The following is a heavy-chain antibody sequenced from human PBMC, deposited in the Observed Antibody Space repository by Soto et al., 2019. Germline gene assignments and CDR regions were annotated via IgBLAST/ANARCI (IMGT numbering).Heavy chain of an antibody. V-gene: IGHV4-39*01. CDR2: IYYSGST. Sequence: PSETLFLTCTVSGGSISSSSYYWGWIRQPPGKGLEWIGSIYYSGSTYYNPSLKSRVTISVDTSKNQFSLKLSSVTAADTAVYYCARLALMLDVWGQGTTVTVSS. CDR1: GGSISSSSYY. CDR3: ARLALMLDV. D-gene: IGHD2-21*01. J-gene: IGHJ6*02.